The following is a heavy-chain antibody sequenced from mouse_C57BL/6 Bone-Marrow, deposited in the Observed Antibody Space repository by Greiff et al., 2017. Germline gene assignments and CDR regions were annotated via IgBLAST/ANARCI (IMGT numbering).Heavy chain of an antibody. CDR1: GYTFTSYG. V-gene: IGHV1-81*01. Sequence: VQLQESGAELARPGASVKLSCKASGYTFTSYGISWVKQRTGQGLEWIGEIYPRSGNTYYNEKFKGKATLTADKSSSTAYMELRSLTSEDSAVYFCARAFYGLYAMDYWGQGTSVTVSS. CDR2: IYPRSGNT. CDR3: ARAFYGLYAMDY. D-gene: IGHD1-2*01. J-gene: IGHJ4*01.